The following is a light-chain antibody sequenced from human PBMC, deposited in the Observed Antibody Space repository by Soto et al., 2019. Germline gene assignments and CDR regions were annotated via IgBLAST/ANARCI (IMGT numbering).Light chain of an antibody. Sequence: EIVLTQSPGTLSLSPGERATLSCRASQSVSSYLAWYQQKPGQAPRLLIYDASTRATGISARFSVIGSGTAFTLTISSLEPEDFAVYYCQQRSNWPVTFGQGTKVEVK. CDR1: QSVSSY. CDR2: DAS. J-gene: IGKJ1*01. CDR3: QQRSNWPVT. V-gene: IGKV3-11*01.